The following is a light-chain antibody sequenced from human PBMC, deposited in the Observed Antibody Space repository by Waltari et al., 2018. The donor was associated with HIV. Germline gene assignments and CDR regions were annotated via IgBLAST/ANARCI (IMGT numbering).Light chain of an antibody. CDR1: NSDVGAYNY. J-gene: IGLJ1*01. CDR3: SSYTSSSTYV. CDR2: DVS. V-gene: IGLV2-14*03. Sequence: QSALTQPASVSGSPGQSITISCTGTNSDVGAYNYVSWYQQHPGKAPKLMICDVSNRPTGVSNRFSGSKSGNTASLTISGLQAEDEADYYCSSYTSSSTYVFGTGTEVTVL.